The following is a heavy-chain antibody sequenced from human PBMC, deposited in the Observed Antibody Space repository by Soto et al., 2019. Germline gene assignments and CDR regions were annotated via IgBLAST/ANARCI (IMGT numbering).Heavy chain of an antibody. J-gene: IGHJ4*02. D-gene: IGHD6-13*01. CDR3: ERQYKFQIAAAGEFDY. V-gene: IGHV5-10-1*01. Sequence: GESLKISCKGSGYSFTSYWISWVRQMPGKGLEWMGRIDPSDSYTNYSPSFQGHVTISADKSISTAYLQWSSLKASDTAMYYCERQYKFQIAAAGEFDYWGQVHLVTVSS. CDR1: GYSFTSYW. CDR2: IDPSDSYT.